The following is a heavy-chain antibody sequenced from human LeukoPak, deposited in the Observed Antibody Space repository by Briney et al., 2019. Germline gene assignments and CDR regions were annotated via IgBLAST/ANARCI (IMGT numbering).Heavy chain of an antibody. CDR2: INWNGGST. V-gene: IGHV3-20*04. CDR1: GFTFDDSG. CDR3: ARDGPKGYYYYYMDG. Sequence: GSLRLSCAASGFTFDDSGMSWVRHTSGKKLEWVSGINWNGGSTGYADSVKGRFTISRDNAKNFLYLQMNSLRAEDTALYYCARDGPKGYYYYYMDGWGKGTTVTVSS. J-gene: IGHJ6*03.